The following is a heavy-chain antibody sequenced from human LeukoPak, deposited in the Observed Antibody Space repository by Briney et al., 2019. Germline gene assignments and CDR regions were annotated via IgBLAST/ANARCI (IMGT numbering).Heavy chain of an antibody. CDR3: AKVWAMEYCTGGSCYGVHY. CDR2: ISGGGAST. D-gene: IGHD2-15*01. Sequence: GGSLRLSCEASGLTFSNYAMSWVRQAPGKGLEWVSAISGGGASTYYADSVKGRFTISRDNSKNTLYLQMNSLRAEDTAVYYCAKVWAMEYCTGGSCYGVHYWGQGTLVTVSS. J-gene: IGHJ4*02. V-gene: IGHV3-23*01. CDR1: GLTFSNYA.